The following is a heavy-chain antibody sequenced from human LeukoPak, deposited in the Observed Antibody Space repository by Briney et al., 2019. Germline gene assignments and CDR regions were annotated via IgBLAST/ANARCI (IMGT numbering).Heavy chain of an antibody. Sequence: GGSLGLSXAASGFTFSSYSMNWVRQAPGKGLEWVSSISSSSSYIYYADSVKGRFTISRDNAKNPLYLQMNSLRAEDTAVYYCAREGSHDYGDFFDYWGQGTLVTVSS. V-gene: IGHV3-21*01. J-gene: IGHJ4*02. D-gene: IGHD4-17*01. CDR3: AREGSHDYGDFFDY. CDR1: GFTFSSYS. CDR2: ISSSSSYI.